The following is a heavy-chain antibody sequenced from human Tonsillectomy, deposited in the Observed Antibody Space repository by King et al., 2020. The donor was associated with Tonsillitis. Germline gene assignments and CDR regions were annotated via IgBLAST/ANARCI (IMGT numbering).Heavy chain of an antibody. CDR1: GFTFSSYT. D-gene: IGHD6-13*01. CDR2: ISYDGNNK. V-gene: IGHV3-30*04. CDR3: ATFGYTNSL. J-gene: IGHJ4*02. Sequence: QVQLVESGGGVVQPGTSLRLSCAASGFTFSSYTMHWVRLAPGKGLEWVALISYDGNNKNYADSVKGRFTISRDNSKNTLYLQMNSLRVEDSAVYYCATFGYTNSLWGQGTLVTVSS.